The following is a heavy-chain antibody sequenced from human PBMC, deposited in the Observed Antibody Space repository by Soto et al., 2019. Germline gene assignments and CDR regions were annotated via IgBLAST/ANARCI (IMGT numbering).Heavy chain of an antibody. J-gene: IGHJ4*02. CDR3: ATYESARGGDFDY. D-gene: IGHD3-22*01. CDR2: IRNKANSYTT. V-gene: IGHV3-72*01. Sequence: DVQLVESGGGLVQPGGSLRLSCAASGFTFSDKYMDWVRQAPGKGLEWVGRIRNKANSYTTEYAASVKGRFTISRDDSKTSLYLQMSSLKTEDTAVYYCATYESARGGDFDYWGQGTLVTVSS. CDR1: GFTFSDKY.